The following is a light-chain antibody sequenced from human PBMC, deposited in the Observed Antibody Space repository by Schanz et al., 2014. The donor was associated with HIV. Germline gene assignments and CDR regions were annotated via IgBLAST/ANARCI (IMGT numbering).Light chain of an antibody. CDR2: GAS. V-gene: IGKV3-20*01. CDR3: QQYASSTPGT. J-gene: IGKJ1*01. Sequence: EPVLTQSPATLSVYPGERVTLSCRTTQIISTSLAWYQQRPGQPPRLLVYGASSRAAGIPDRFSGSGSGTDFTLTISSLEPEDIAVYYCQQYASSTPGTFGQGTKVEIK. CDR1: QIISTS.